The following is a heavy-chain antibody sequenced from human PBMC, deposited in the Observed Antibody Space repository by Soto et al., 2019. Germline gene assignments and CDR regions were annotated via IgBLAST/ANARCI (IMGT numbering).Heavy chain of an antibody. CDR3: ARNIKFDGDRIY. CDR2: IWFDGTNK. CDR1: GFPLSSYH. J-gene: IGHJ4*02. D-gene: IGHD3-10*01. Sequence: VQLVESGGGVVQPGRSLRLSCAASGFPLSSYHMHWVRQAPGKGLEWVAVIWFDGTNKYYADSVKGRFTISRDNSKNTLYLQMNSLRAEDTAVYYCARNIKFDGDRIYWGQGTLVTVSS. V-gene: IGHV3-33*01.